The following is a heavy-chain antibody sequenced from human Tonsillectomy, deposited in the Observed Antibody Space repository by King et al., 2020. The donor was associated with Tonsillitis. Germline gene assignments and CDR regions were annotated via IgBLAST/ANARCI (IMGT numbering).Heavy chain of an antibody. CDR1: GFTFSRYS. J-gene: IGHJ6*02. V-gene: IGHV3-21*01. CDR2: ISSSSSNI. Sequence: VQLVESGGGLVKPGGSLRLSCAASGFTFSRYSMNWVRQAPGKGLEWVSSISSSSSNIYYADSMKGRFTISRDNSKNSLYLQMNSLRAEDTAVYYCTTVIFCMDVWGQGTTVTVPS. CDR3: TTVIFCMDV.